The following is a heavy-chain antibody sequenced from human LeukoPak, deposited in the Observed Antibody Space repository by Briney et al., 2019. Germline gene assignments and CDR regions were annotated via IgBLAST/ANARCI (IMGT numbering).Heavy chain of an antibody. V-gene: IGHV4-39*01. J-gene: IGHJ4*02. D-gene: IGHD6-6*01. CDR2: IYYSGST. Sequence: SSETLSLTCTVSGGSISSSSYYWGWIRQPPGKGLEWTGSIYYSGSTYYNPSLKGRVTISVDTSKNQFSLKLSSVTAADTAVYYCARARSSFDYWGQGTLVTVSS. CDR3: ARARSSFDY. CDR1: GGSISSSSYY.